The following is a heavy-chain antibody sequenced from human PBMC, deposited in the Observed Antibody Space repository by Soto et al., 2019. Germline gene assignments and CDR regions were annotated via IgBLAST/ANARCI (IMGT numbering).Heavy chain of an antibody. V-gene: IGHV1-69*13. CDR2: IIPIFGTA. CDR3: ARESNQCITRLCSEGFDP. Sequence: SVKVSCKASGGTFSSYAISWVRQAPGQGLEWMGGIIPIFGTANYAQKFQGRVTITADESTSTAYMELSSLRSEDTAVYYCARESNQCITRLCSEGFDPWGQGTLVTVSS. D-gene: IGHD3-9*01. J-gene: IGHJ5*02. CDR1: GGTFSSYA.